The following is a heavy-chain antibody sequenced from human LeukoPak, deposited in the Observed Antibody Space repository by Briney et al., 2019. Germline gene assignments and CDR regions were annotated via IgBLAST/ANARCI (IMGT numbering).Heavy chain of an antibody. CDR2: ISYDGSKI. CDR3: ARGCSSTSCSGTFDY. CDR1: GFTFSSYA. D-gene: IGHD2-2*01. J-gene: IGHJ4*02. Sequence: QPGGSLRLSCAASGFTFSSYAMHWVRQAPGKGLEWVAVISYDGSKIYYADSMKGRFTISRDKSKNTLFLQMNSLRAEDTAVYYCARGCSSTSCSGTFDYWGQGTLVTVSS. V-gene: IGHV3-30*04.